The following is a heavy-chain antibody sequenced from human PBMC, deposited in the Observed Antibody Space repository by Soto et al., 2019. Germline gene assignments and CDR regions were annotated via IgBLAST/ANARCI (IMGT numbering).Heavy chain of an antibody. CDR1: GYTFTSYG. Sequence: QVQLVQSGAEVKKPGASVKVSCKASGYTFTSYGISWVRQAPGQGLEWMGWISAYNGNTNYAQKLQGRVTMTTDTSTSTADMELRSLRSDDTAVYYCARETYYDIVTGGGGLDVWGKGTTVTVSS. CDR2: ISAYNGNT. J-gene: IGHJ6*04. V-gene: IGHV1-18*01. CDR3: ARETYYDIVTGGGGLDV. D-gene: IGHD3-9*01.